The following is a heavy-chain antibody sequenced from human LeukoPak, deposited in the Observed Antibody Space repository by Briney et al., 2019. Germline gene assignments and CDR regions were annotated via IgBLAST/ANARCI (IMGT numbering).Heavy chain of an antibody. CDR2: INHSGST. CDR3: ARAFYCSSTSCYYFARNYYYGMDV. V-gene: IGHV4-34*01. J-gene: IGHJ6*02. CDR1: GGSFSGYY. D-gene: IGHD2-2*01. Sequence: SETLSLTCAVYGGSFSGYYWSWIRQPPGKGLEWIGEINHSGSTNYNPSLKSRVTISVDTSKNQFSLKLSSVTAADTAVYYCARAFYCSSTSCYYFARNYYYGMDVWGQGTTVTVSS.